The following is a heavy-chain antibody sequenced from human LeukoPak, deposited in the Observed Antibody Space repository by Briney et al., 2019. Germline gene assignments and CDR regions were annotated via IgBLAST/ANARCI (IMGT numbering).Heavy chain of an antibody. D-gene: IGHD5-18*01. J-gene: IGHJ1*01. Sequence: GGSLRLSCVASGFTFRNYWMSWVRQAPGKGLEWVACIKGDERETYHVGSVKGRFTISRDNAQNSIYLHMDNLRAEDTAMYYCATLDSAMLRRADVGAFWGQGTLVTVSS. CDR1: GFTFRNYW. CDR2: IKGDERET. CDR3: ATLDSAMLRRADVGAF. V-gene: IGHV3-7*01.